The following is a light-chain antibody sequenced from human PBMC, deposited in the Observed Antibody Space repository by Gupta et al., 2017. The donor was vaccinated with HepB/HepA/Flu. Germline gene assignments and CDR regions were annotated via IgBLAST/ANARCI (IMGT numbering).Light chain of an antibody. CDR1: SSDVGSYNL. CDR3: CSYAGSSWV. J-gene: IGLJ3*02. V-gene: IGLV2-23*02. CDR2: EVS. Sequence: QSALTQPASVSGSPGQSITISCTGTSSDVGSYNLVSWYRQHPGKAPKLMIYEVSKRPSGVSNRFSGSKSGNTASLTISGLQAEDEADYYCCSYAGSSWVFGGGTKLTVL.